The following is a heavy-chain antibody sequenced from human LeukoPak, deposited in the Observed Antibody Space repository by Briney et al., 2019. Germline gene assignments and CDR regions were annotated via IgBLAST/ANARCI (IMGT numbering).Heavy chain of an antibody. Sequence: GGSLRLSCAASGFTFSSYSMNWVRQAPGKGLEWVSYISSSGSTIYYADSVKGRFTISRDNAKNSLYLQMNGLRAEDTAVYYCAKLSGYDFSYFDYWGQGTLVTVSS. CDR1: GFTFSSYS. J-gene: IGHJ4*02. V-gene: IGHV3-48*04. CDR2: ISSSGSTI. D-gene: IGHD5-12*01. CDR3: AKLSGYDFSYFDY.